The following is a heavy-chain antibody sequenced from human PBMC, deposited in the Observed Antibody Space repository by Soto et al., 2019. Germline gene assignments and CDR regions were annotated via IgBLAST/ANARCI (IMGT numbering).Heavy chain of an antibody. CDR2: IAYDGTEK. CDR3: GKDVGDYVPYYYGVDV. V-gene: IGHV3-30*18. D-gene: IGHD1-26*01. Sequence: QVQLVESGGGVVQPGTSLRLSCAASGFTFKTHAMHWVRQAPGKGRERMAVIAYDGTEKFYADSVKGRFTISRDNSKNALYLQINTLRNEDTAVYYCGKDVGDYVPYYYGVDVWGQGTTVTVSS. CDR1: GFTFKTHA. J-gene: IGHJ6*02.